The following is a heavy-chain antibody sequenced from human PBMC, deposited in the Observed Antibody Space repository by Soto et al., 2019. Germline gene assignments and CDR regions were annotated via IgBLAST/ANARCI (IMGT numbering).Heavy chain of an antibody. Sequence: QVQLVQSGAEVKKPGSSVKVSCKASGGTFSSYTISWVRQAPGPGLEWMGRIIPILGIANYAQKFQGRVTITADKATGRAYMELSSLRSEDTAVYYCARADPDYDSPASGRGFDYWGQGTLVTVSS. CDR3: ARADPDYDSPASGRGFDY. D-gene: IGHD3-3*01. V-gene: IGHV1-69*02. CDR2: IIPILGIA. J-gene: IGHJ4*02. CDR1: GGTFSSYT.